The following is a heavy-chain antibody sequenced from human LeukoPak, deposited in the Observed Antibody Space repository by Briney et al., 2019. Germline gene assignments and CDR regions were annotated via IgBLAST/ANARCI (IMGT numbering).Heavy chain of an antibody. V-gene: IGHV4-59*04. CDR1: GGSISSYY. J-gene: IGHJ4*02. Sequence: TSETLSLTCTVSGGSISSYYWSWIRQPPGKGLEWIGSIYYSGSTYYNPSLKSRVTISVDTSKNQFSLKLSSVTAADTAVYYCLSSPMFRWGQGTLVTVSS. D-gene: IGHD3-10*02. CDR2: IYYSGST. CDR3: LSSPMFR.